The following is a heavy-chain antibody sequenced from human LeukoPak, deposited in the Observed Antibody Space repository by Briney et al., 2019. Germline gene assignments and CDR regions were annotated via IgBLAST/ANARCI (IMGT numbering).Heavy chain of an antibody. CDR3: ARGGKYYDSSGYYLDY. Sequence: GASVKVSCKASGYTFTSYDINWVRQATGQGLEWMGWMNPNSGNTGYAQKFQGRVTITRNTSISTAYLELSSLRSEDTAVYYCARGGKYYDSSGYYLDYWGQGTLVTVSS. J-gene: IGHJ4*02. CDR1: GYTFTSYD. D-gene: IGHD3-22*01. CDR2: MNPNSGNT. V-gene: IGHV1-8*03.